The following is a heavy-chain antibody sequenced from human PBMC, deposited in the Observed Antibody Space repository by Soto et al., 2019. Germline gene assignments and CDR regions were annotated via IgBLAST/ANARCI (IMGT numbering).Heavy chain of an antibody. D-gene: IGHD3-10*01. CDR1: GFTFSSYW. Sequence: WGSLRLSCAASGFTFSSYWMHWVRQAPGKGLVWVSRINSDGSSASYADSVKGRFTISRDNAKNTLYLQMNSLRAEDTAVYYCARGELEGRFDYWGQGTLVTVSS. V-gene: IGHV3-74*01. J-gene: IGHJ4*02. CDR2: INSDGSSA. CDR3: ARGELEGRFDY.